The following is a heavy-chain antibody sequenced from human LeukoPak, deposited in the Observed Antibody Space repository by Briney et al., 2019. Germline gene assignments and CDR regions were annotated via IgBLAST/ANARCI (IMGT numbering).Heavy chain of an antibody. CDR3: ARVVGYYYGMDV. CDR2: ISSSGSTI. Sequence: PGGSLRLSCAASGFTFSSYEMNWVRQAPGKGLEWVSYISSSGSTIYYADSVKGRFTISRDNAKNSLYLQMNSLRAEDTAVYHCARVVGYYYGMDVWGQGTTVTASS. J-gene: IGHJ6*02. CDR1: GFTFSSYE. D-gene: IGHD2-21*01. V-gene: IGHV3-48*03.